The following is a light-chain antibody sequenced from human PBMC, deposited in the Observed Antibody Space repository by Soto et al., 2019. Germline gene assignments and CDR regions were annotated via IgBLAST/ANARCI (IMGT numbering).Light chain of an antibody. CDR1: SSNIGAGYD. V-gene: IGLV1-40*01. J-gene: IGLJ2*01. CDR2: DNN. CDR3: QSFYTSLSGFVV. Sequence: QSVLTQPPSMSGAPGQRVTISCTGSSSNIGAGYDVHWYQQPPGTAPKLLIFDNNNRPSGVPDRFSGSKSDTSASLAITGLQAEDEADYDWQSFYTSLSGFVVFGGGTKLTVL.